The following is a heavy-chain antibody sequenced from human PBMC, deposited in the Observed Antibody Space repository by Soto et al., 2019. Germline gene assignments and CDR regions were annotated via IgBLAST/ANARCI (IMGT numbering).Heavy chain of an antibody. CDR1: GYTFSNFG. D-gene: IGHD2-15*01. J-gene: IGHJ2*01. V-gene: IGHV1-18*01. CDR3: ARCYCSVGSCYTCWHFDL. Sequence: QVQLVQSAAEVKKPGASVKVSCKASGYTFSNFGLSWVRQDPGQGLEWMGWIGPYNGNTDHAQKFQDRVTMTTDTSTNTAYMELRGLTSDDTAVYYCARCYCSVGSCYTCWHFDLWGRGTLVTVSS. CDR2: IGPYNGNT.